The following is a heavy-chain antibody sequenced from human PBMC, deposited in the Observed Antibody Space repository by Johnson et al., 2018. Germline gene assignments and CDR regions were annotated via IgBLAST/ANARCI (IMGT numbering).Heavy chain of an antibody. J-gene: IGHJ1*01. D-gene: IGHD1/OR15-1a*01. CDR1: GFTFSSYG. CDR2: IWYDGSNK. Sequence: QLVESGGGVVQPGRSLRLSCAASGFTFSSYGMHWVRQAPGKGLEWVAVIWYDGSNKYYADSVKGRFTISRDNSKNTPFLQRNSLRDEDTAVYYCAGEGNISPRYFQHGGQGTLVTVSS. CDR3: AGEGNISPRYFQH. V-gene: IGHV3-33*01.